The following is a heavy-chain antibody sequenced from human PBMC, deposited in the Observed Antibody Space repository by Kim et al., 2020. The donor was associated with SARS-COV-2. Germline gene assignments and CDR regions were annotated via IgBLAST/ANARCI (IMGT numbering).Heavy chain of an antibody. V-gene: IGHV3-30*02. D-gene: IGHD6-6*01. CDR3: AKDLSIAADYYGMDV. J-gene: IGHJ6*02. Sequence: DSVKGRFTNSRDNSKNTLYLKMNSLRAEDTAVYYCAKDLSIAADYYGMDVWGQGTTVTVSS.